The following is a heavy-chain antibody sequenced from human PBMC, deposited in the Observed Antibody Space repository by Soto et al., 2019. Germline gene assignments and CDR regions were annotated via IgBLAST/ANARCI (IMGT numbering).Heavy chain of an antibody. CDR2: IWYDGSNK. J-gene: IGHJ4*02. CDR3: ATDSGSYLNYFDY. Sequence: GGSLRLSCAASGFTFSSYGMHWVRQAPGKGLEWVAVIWYDGSNKYYADSVKGRFTISRDNSKNTLYLQMNSLRAEDTAVYYCATDSGSYLNYFDYWGQGTLVTVSS. CDR1: GFTFSSYG. V-gene: IGHV3-33*01. D-gene: IGHD1-26*01.